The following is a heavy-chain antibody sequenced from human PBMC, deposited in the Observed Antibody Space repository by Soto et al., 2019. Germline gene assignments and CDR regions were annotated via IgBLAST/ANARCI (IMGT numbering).Heavy chain of an antibody. CDR2: VNHSGST. J-gene: IGHJ6*02. D-gene: IGHD5-12*01. CDR3: ARGGGYDYLDYYYGMDV. V-gene: IGHV4-34*01. CDR1: GGSFSSYY. Sequence: SETLSLTCAVYGGSFSSYYWSWIRQSPGKGLEWIGEVNHSGSTNYNPSLKSRVTISVDTSKSHFSLKLTSITAADTAVYYCARGGGYDYLDYYYGMDVWGQGTTVTVSS.